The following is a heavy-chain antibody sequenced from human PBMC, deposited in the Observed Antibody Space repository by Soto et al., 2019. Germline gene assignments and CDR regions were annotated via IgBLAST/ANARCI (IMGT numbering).Heavy chain of an antibody. CDR3: ARDAFDWKWYGMDV. Sequence: PGRSLRLSCAASGFTFSSLGMHWVRQAPGKGLEWVAVIWYDGSNKYYADSVKGRFTISRDNSKNTLYLQMNSLRAEDTAVYYCARDAFDWKWYGMDVWGQGTTVTVSS. J-gene: IGHJ6*02. CDR1: GFTFSSLG. V-gene: IGHV3-33*08. CDR2: IWYDGSNK. D-gene: IGHD3-9*01.